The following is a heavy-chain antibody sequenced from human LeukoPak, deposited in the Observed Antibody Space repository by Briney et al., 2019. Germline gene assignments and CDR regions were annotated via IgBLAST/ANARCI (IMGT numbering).Heavy chain of an antibody. Sequence: SETLSLTCAVYGGSFSGYYWSWIRQPPGKGLEWIGEINHSGSTNYNPSLKSRVTISVDTSKNQFSLKLSSVTAADTAVYYCARVRTGGYSYGYHPNWFDPWGQGTPVTVSS. CDR3: ARVRTGGYSYGYHPNWFDP. V-gene: IGHV4-34*01. CDR2: INHSGST. D-gene: IGHD5-18*01. CDR1: GGSFSGYY. J-gene: IGHJ5*02.